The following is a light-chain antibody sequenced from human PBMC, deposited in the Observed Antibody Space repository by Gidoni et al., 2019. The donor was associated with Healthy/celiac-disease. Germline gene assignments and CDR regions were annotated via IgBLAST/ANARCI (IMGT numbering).Light chain of an antibody. J-gene: IGKJ1*01. V-gene: IGKV3-11*01. CDR1: QSVSSY. Sequence: PGERAPLSCRASQSVSSYLAWYQQTPGQAPRLLIYDASNRATGIPARFSGSGSGTDFTLTISSLEPDDFAVYYCQQRSNWPPWTFGQGTKVEIK. CDR3: QQRSNWPPWT. CDR2: DAS.